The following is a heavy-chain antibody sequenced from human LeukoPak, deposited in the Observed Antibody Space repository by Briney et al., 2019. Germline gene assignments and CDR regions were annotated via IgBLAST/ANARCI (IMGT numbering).Heavy chain of an antibody. J-gene: IGHJ4*02. CDR2: IYYSGST. V-gene: IGHV4-39*01. CDR3: ARGLSDGYEYYFDY. Sequence: SETLSLTCTVSGGSISSSSYYWGWIRQPPGKGLEWIGSIYYSGSTYYNPSLKSRVTISVDTSKNQFSLKLSSVTAADTAVYYCARGLSDGYEYYFDYWGQGTLVTVSS. CDR1: GGSISSSSYY. D-gene: IGHD5-12*01.